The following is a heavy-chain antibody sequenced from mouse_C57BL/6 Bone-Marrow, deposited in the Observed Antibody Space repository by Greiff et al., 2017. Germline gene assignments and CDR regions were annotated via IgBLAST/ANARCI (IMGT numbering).Heavy chain of an antibody. CDR3: ARKGGITTVVADFDY. CDR1: GFNIKDSY. CDR2: IDPEDGET. V-gene: IGHV14-2*01. Sequence: EVKLQESGAELVKPGASVKLSCTASGFNIKDSYMHWVKQRTEQGLAWIGRIDPEDGETKYAPKFQGKATITADTSSNTAYLQLSSLTSEDTAVYYCARKGGITTVVADFDYWGQGTTLTVSS. D-gene: IGHD1-1*01. J-gene: IGHJ2*01.